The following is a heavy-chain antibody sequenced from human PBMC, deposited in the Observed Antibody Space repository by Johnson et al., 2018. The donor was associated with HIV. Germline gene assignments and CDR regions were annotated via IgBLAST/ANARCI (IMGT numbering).Heavy chain of an antibody. V-gene: IGHV3-30*04. CDR2: ISFDGSNK. J-gene: IGHJ3*02. Sequence: QVHLVESGGGVVRPGRSLRLSCAASGFTFSNYPMHWVRQAPGKGLEWVAVISFDGSNKYYADSVKGRFTISRDNSKNTLYLQMNSLRAEDTAVYYCARLRGAFDIWGQGTMVTVSS. CDR3: ARLRGAFDI. CDR1: GFTFSNYP.